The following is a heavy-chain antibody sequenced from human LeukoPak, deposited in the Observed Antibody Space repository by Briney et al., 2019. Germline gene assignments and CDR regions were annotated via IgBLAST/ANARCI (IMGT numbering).Heavy chain of an antibody. CDR1: GYTFTGYY. D-gene: IGHD1-26*01. V-gene: IGHV1-2*02. CDR2: INPNSGGT. CDR3: ARALLVGATNY. Sequence: GASAKVSCKAPGYTFTGYYMHWVRQAPGQGLEWMGWINPNSGGTNYAQKFQGRVTMTRDTSISTAYMELSRLRSDDTAVYYCARALLVGATNYWGQGTLVTVSS. J-gene: IGHJ4*02.